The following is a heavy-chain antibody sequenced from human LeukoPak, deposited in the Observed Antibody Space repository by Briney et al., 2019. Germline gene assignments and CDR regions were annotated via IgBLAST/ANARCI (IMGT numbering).Heavy chain of an antibody. CDR1: GFSLSDHH. CDR3: ARDGPKGDYTAFDI. D-gene: IGHD3-16*01. J-gene: IGHJ3*02. Sequence: PGGSLRLSCGASGFSLSDHHIDWVRQAPGRGLEWVGRTRDRTRRYTTEYAASVKGRFTISRDESKNSVDLQMNSLRTEDAAVYYCARDGPKGDYTAFDIWGQGTVVTVSS. V-gene: IGHV3-72*01. CDR2: TRDRTRRYTT.